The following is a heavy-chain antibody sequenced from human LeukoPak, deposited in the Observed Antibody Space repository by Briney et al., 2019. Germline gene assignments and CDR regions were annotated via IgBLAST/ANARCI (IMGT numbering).Heavy chain of an antibody. D-gene: IGHD2-15*01. J-gene: IGHJ4*02. CDR2: ISGSGGST. CDR1: GFTFSSYA. V-gene: IGHV3-23*01. Sequence: GGSLRLSCAASGFTFSSYAMSWVRQAPGKGLEWVSAISGSGGSTYYADSVKGRFTISRDNSKNTLYLQMSSLRAEDTAVYYCAKSRFRDCSGGSCYIFDYWGQGTLVTVSS. CDR3: AKSRFRDCSGGSCYIFDY.